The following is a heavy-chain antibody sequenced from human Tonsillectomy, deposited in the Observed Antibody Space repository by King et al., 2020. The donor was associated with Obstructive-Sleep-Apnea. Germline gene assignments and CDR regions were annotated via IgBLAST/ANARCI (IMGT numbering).Heavy chain of an antibody. D-gene: IGHD2/OR15-2a*01. V-gene: IGHV4-39*07. CDR2: IYHSGNP. CDR3: ARSLSMAIDY. J-gene: IGHJ4*02. Sequence: QLQESGPGLVKPSETLSLTCTVSGGSISSISYYWCLLRQPPGKGLELIGSIYHSGNPYYNPSLKSRVTISVVPSKNPFSLKLSSVTAADTAVYYCARSLSMAIDYWGQGTLVTVSS. CDR1: GGSISSISYY.